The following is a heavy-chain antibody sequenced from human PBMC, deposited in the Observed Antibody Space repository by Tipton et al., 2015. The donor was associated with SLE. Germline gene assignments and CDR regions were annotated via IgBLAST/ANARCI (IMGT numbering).Heavy chain of an antibody. Sequence: LRLSCAVSGYSITSGDYWGWIRPPPGKGLEWVGSLYHRGSTYYNPSLKSRVTISTDTSKNEIYLKLTSVTATDTAVYFCARDPYDSTWRNGWFDPWGQGTLVTVSS. CDR1: GYSITSGDY. J-gene: IGHJ5*02. CDR2: LYHRGST. D-gene: IGHD6-13*01. CDR3: ARDPYDSTWRNGWFDP. V-gene: IGHV4-38-2*02.